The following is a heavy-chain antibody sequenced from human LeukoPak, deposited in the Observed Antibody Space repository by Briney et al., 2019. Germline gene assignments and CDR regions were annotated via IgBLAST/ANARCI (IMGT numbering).Heavy chain of an antibody. CDR1: GFTFSSYW. CDR2: INSDGSSR. J-gene: IGHJ4*02. Sequence: GGTLRLSCAVSGFTFSSYWMHWGCQAPRQGTVLVSRINSDGSSRSYADSAKGRFTISRDNAKNTLYLQMNSLRAEDTAVDYCARGAGYYDSSGYYLYYFDYWGQGTLLTVSS. D-gene: IGHD3-22*01. CDR3: ARGAGYYDSSGYYLYYFDY. V-gene: IGHV3-74*01.